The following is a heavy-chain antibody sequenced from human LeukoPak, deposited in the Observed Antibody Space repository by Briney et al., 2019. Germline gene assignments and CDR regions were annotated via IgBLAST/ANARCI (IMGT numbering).Heavy chain of an antibody. V-gene: IGHV1-69*04. J-gene: IGHJ6*03. CDR2: IIPILGIA. D-gene: IGHD3-16*01. CDR3: ARESFRGSYYYYYYMDV. Sequence: ASVKVSCKASGGTFSSYTISWVRQAPGQGLEWMGRIIPILGIANYAQKFQGRVTITADKSTSTAYMELSSLRSEDTAVYYCARESFRGSYYYYYYMDVWGKGTTVTVSS. CDR1: GGTFSSYT.